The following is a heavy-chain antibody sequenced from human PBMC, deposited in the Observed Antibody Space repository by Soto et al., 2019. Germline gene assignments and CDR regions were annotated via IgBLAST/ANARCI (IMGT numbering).Heavy chain of an antibody. Sequence: QVQLVQSGAEVKKPGASVKVSCKASGYTFTSYYMHWVRQAPGQGLEWMGIINPSGGSTSYAKKFQGRVTMTRDTSTSTVYMELSSLRSEDTAVYYCARDVARGYSYGQNFDYWGQGTLVTVSS. V-gene: IGHV1-46*01. D-gene: IGHD5-18*01. J-gene: IGHJ4*02. CDR1: GYTFTSYY. CDR2: INPSGGST. CDR3: ARDVARGYSYGQNFDY.